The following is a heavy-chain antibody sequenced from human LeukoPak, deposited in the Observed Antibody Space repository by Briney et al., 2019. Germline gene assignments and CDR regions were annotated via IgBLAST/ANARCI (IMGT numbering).Heavy chain of an antibody. V-gene: IGHV1-69*05. J-gene: IGHJ4*02. Sequence: GASVKVSCKTAGCTFNSYGISWVRQAPGQGLEWMGGIIPVFGSSDYAQNFQGRLTITTDESTNTAYMELSGLRYEDTAVYYCVRDSASTVSTLFYWGQGTLVTVSS. CDR3: VRDSASTVSTLFY. CDR2: IIPVFGSS. CDR1: GCTFNSYG. D-gene: IGHD4-11*01.